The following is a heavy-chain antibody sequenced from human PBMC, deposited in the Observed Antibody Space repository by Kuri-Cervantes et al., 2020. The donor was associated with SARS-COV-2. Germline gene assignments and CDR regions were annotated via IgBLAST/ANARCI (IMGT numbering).Heavy chain of an antibody. CDR1: GYTFTSYG. J-gene: IGHJ4*02. Sequence: ASVKVSCKASGYTFTSYGISWVRQAPGQGLEWMGWISAYNGNTNYAQKLQGRVTMTTDTSTSTAYMELRSLRSDDTAVYYCASWGRDMTTVTWVDYWGQGPLVTVSS. V-gene: IGHV1-18*01. D-gene: IGHD4-17*01. CDR2: ISAYNGNT. CDR3: ASWGRDMTTVTWVDY.